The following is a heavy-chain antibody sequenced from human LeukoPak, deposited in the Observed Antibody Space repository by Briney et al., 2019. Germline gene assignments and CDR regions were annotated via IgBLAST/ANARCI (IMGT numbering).Heavy chain of an antibody. CDR1: GFTFSSYE. J-gene: IGHJ6*04. CDR3: AELGITMIGGV. CDR2: ISSSGSTI. V-gene: IGHV3-48*03. Sequence: GGSLRLSCAASGFTFSSYEMNWVRQAPGKGLAWVSYISSSGSTIYYADSVKGRFTISRDNAKNSLYLQMNSLRAEDTAVYYCAELGITMIGGVWGKGTTVTISS. D-gene: IGHD3-10*02.